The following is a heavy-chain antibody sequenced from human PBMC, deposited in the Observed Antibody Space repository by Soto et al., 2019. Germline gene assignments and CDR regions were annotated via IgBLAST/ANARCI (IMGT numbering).Heavy chain of an antibody. CDR3: AAAFEGIAAAGIYFDY. CDR1: GFTFTSSA. Sequence: ASVKVSCKASGFTFTSSAVQWVRQARGQRLEWIGWIVVGSGNTNYAQKFQERVTITRDMSTSTAYMELSSLRSEDTAVYYCAAAFEGIAAAGIYFDYWGQGTLVTVSS. CDR2: IVVGSGNT. D-gene: IGHD6-13*01. V-gene: IGHV1-58*01. J-gene: IGHJ4*02.